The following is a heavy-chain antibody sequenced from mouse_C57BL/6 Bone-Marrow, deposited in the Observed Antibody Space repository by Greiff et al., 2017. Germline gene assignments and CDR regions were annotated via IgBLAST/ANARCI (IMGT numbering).Heavy chain of an antibody. V-gene: IGHV1-64*01. Sequence: QVQLKQPGAELVKPGASVKLSCKASGYTFTSYWMHWVKQRPGQGLEWIGMIHPNCGSTNYNEKFKGKATLTVDKSSSTAYMQPSSLTSEDSAVSYCESSAHTILTTPYFDYWGQGTTLTVSS. J-gene: IGHJ2*01. CDR2: IHPNCGST. CDR3: ESSAHTILTTPYFDY. CDR1: GYTFTSYW. D-gene: IGHD2-5*01.